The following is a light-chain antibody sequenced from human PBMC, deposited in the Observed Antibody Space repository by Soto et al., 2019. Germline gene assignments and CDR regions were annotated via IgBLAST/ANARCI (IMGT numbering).Light chain of an antibody. J-gene: IGLJ1*01. Sequence: QSALTQPASVSGSPGQSITISCTGTSSDVGAYNYVSWYQQHPGKAPKLIIYDVSDRPSGVSDRFSGSKSGNTASLTISGLRAEDEADFYCSSFTSSSTVVFGTGTKVTVL. CDR1: SSDVGAYNY. V-gene: IGLV2-14*01. CDR2: DVS. CDR3: SSFTSSSTVV.